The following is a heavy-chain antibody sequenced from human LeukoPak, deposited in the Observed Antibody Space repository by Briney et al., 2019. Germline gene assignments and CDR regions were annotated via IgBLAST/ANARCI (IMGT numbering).Heavy chain of an antibody. CDR2: IYYSGST. J-gene: IGHJ4*02. D-gene: IGHD3-22*01. CDR3: ARTDSYYDTSGYWHYYFDY. V-gene: IGHV4-59*01. Sequence: SETLSLTCTVSGGSISSYYWSWIRQPPGKGLEWIGYIYYSGSTNYNPSLTSRVTTSVDTSKNQFSLKLSSVTAADTAVYYCARTDSYYDTSGYWHYYFDYWGQGTLVTSPQ. CDR1: GGSISSYY.